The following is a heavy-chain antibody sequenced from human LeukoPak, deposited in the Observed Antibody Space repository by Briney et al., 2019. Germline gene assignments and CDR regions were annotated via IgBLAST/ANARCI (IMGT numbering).Heavy chain of an antibody. Sequence: ASVKVSCKASGYTFTSYYMHWVRQAPGQGLEWMGIINPSGGSTSYAQKFQGRVTMTRDMSTSTVYMELSSLRSEDTAVYYCARASTWVAVAGTLDYWGQGTLVTVSS. J-gene: IGHJ4*02. CDR3: ARASTWVAVAGTLDY. D-gene: IGHD6-19*01. CDR1: GYTFTSYY. CDR2: INPSGGST. V-gene: IGHV1-46*01.